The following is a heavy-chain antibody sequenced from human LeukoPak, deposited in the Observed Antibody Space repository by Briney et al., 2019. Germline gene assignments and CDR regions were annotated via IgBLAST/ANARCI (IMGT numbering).Heavy chain of an antibody. CDR3: ARDYGANGGKRGNLDY. CDR1: GYTFTNFG. Sequence: GASVKVSCKASGYTFTNFGISWVRQAPGQGLEWMGWISPYNGNTDYPQKVQGRVTMTTDTSTSTAYMELRSLRLDDTAVYYCARDYGANGGKRGNLDYWGQGTLVTVSS. CDR2: ISPYNGNT. J-gene: IGHJ4*02. D-gene: IGHD4-23*01. V-gene: IGHV1-18*01.